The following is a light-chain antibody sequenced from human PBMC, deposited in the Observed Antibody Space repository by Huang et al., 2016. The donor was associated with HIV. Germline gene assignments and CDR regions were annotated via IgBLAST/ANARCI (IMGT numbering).Light chain of an antibody. J-gene: IGKJ4*01. CDR1: RTVSSNY. CDR2: GAS. CDR3: QQYGTSAT. V-gene: IGKV3-20*01. Sequence: DIVLTQSPGTLSLSPGERATLSCGASRTVSSNYLAWYQQKPGQAPMLLIYGASSRATGIPDRFSGSGSGTYFTLTISRLEPEDFAVYYCQQYGTSATFGGGTKVEF.